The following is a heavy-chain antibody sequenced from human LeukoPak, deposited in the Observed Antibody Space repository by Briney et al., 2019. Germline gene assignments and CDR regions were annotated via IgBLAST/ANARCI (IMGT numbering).Heavy chain of an antibody. CDR2: GXGGST. Sequence: GXGGSTYYADSVKCRFTISRDNSKNSLYLQMNSLRAEDTAVYYCAKDGYSSLDYYYYYYMDVWGKGTTVTVSS. CDR3: AKDGYSSLDYYYYYYMDV. V-gene: IGHV3-23*01. J-gene: IGHJ6*03. D-gene: IGHD6-6*01.